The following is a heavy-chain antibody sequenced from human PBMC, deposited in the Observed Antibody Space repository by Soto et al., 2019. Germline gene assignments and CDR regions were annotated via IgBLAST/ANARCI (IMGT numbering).Heavy chain of an antibody. CDR1: GYTFTNYG. Sequence: QVQLVQSGAEVIKPGASVKVSCKASGYTFTNYGIIWVRQAPGQGLEWMGWVNSYSGTTNNAPKFQGRVTMTTDTSTNTVYMEVRSLRSDDTAVYYCARDRQNYGSFDYWGQGTLVTVSS. V-gene: IGHV1-18*01. J-gene: IGHJ4*02. CDR3: ARDRQNYGSFDY. D-gene: IGHD4-17*01. CDR2: VNSYSGTT.